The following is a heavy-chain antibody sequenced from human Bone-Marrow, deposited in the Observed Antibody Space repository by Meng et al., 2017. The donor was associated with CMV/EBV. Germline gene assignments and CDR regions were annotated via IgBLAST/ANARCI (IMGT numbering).Heavy chain of an antibody. D-gene: IGHD6-6*01. J-gene: IGHJ4*02. CDR1: GGSFSGYY. CDR2: INHSGST. CDR3: ARGRHIAARPFYY. V-gene: IGHV4-34*01. Sequence: QVQLQQWGAGLLKPSETLSLTCAVYGGSFSGYYWSWIRHPPGKGLEWIGEINHSGSTNYNPSLKSRVTISVDTSKNQFSLKLSSVTAADTAVYYCARGRHIAARPFYYWGQGTLVTVSS.